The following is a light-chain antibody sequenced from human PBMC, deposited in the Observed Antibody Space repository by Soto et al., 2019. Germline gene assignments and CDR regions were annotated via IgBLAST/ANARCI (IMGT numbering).Light chain of an antibody. J-gene: IGLJ1*01. CDR2: EVS. CDR1: SSDVGGYIY. V-gene: IGLV2-14*01. Sequence: QSALTQPGSVSGSPGQSITISCTGTSSDVGGYIYVYWYQQHPGKAPKLMIYEVSNRPSGVSNRFSGSKSGNTASLTISGLQAEDEADYYCSSYSKSSFYVFGTGTKVT. CDR3: SSYSKSSFYV.